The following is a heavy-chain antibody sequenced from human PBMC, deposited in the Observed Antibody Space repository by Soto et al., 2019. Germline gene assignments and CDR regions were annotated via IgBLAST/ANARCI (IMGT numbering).Heavy chain of an antibody. CDR2: INPSSGGT. CDR1: GYTFTDYY. J-gene: IGHJ4*02. Sequence: QVQLVQSGAEVKKPGASVKVSCKASGYTFTDYYMHWVRQAPGRVLEWMGWINPSSGGTSYAQKFQGWVTMTRDTSIRTAYMELSRLTSDDTAIYYCARDYYDESGSYYGAANYFDSWGQGTLVTVSS. CDR3: ARDYYDESGSYYGAANYFDS. V-gene: IGHV1-2*04. D-gene: IGHD3-22*01.